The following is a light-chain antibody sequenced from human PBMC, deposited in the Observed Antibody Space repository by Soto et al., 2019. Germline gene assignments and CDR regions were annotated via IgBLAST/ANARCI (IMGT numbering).Light chain of an antibody. CDR3: SSYAGSSNV. J-gene: IGLJ1*01. V-gene: IGLV2-14*02. CDR1: SSDVGSYNL. Sequence: QSVLTQPASVSGSPGQSITISCTGTSSDVGSYNLVSWFQQHPGEAPKLMIYEVNKRPSGVPDRFSGSKSGNTASLTVSGLQAEDEADYYCSSYAGSSNVFGTGTKVTVL. CDR2: EVN.